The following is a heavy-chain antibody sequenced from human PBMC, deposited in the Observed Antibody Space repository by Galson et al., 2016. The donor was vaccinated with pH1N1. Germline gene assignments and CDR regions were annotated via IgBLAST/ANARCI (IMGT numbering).Heavy chain of an antibody. CDR1: GYSISSGYY. D-gene: IGHD3-3*01. Sequence: TLSLTCAVSGYSISSGYYWGWIRQPPGKGLEWIGSIYHSGSTDYNPSLKSRVTTSVDRSKNQFSLKLTSVTAADTAIYYCARHQSGVGGMPFAFDSWGQGTLVTVSS. CDR2: IYHSGST. V-gene: IGHV4-38-2*01. CDR3: ARHQSGVGGMPFAFDS. J-gene: IGHJ4*02.